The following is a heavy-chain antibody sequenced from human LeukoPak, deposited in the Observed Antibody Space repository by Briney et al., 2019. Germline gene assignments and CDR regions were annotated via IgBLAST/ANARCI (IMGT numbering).Heavy chain of an antibody. J-gene: IGHJ5*02. CDR1: GGSISSSSYY. CDR3: ARELVGYDSSGYYRPGNGFDP. Sequence: SETLSLTCTVSGGSISSSSYYWGWIRQPPGKGLEWIGSIYYSGSTYYNPSLKSRVTISVDTSKNQFSLKLSSVTAADTAVYYCARELVGYDSSGYYRPGNGFDPRGQGTLVTVSS. CDR2: IYYSGST. V-gene: IGHV4-39*07. D-gene: IGHD3-22*01.